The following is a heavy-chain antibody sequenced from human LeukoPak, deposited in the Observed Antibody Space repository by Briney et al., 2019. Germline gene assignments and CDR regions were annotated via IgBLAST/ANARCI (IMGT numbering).Heavy chain of an antibody. Sequence: HPGGSLRLSCAASGFTFSSYSMNWVRQAPGKGLEWVSYISSSSSTIYYADSVKGRFTISRDNAKNSLYLQMNSLRVEDTAVYYCARRGLDTAYWGQGTLVTVSS. D-gene: IGHD5-18*01. CDR3: ARRGLDTAY. V-gene: IGHV3-48*01. CDR1: GFTFSSYS. J-gene: IGHJ4*02. CDR2: ISSSSSTI.